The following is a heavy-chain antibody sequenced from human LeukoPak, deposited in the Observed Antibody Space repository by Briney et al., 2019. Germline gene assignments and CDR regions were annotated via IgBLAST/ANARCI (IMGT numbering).Heavy chain of an antibody. J-gene: IGHJ3*02. D-gene: IGHD4-17*01. CDR1: GGSISSGDYY. Sequence: SETLSLTCTVSGGSISSGDYYWSWIRQPPGKGLEWIGYIYYSGSTYYNPSLKSRVTISVDTSKNQFSLKLSSVTAADTAVYYCARDEATTDAFDIWGQGTMVTVSS. CDR2: IYYSGST. V-gene: IGHV4-30-4*01. CDR3: ARDEATTDAFDI.